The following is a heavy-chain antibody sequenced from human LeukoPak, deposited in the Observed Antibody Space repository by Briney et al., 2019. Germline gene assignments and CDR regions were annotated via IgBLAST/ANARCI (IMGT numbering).Heavy chain of an antibody. CDR2: ISAYNGNT. CDR3: ARLVTSGWSLP. CDR1: GYTFTSYG. J-gene: IGHJ5*02. V-gene: IGHV1-18*04. Sequence: GASVKVSCKASGYTFTSYGISWVRQAPGQGLEWMGWISAYNGNTNYAQKLQGRVTMTTDTSTSTAHMELRSLRSDDTAVYYCARLVTSGWSLPWGQGTLVTVSS. D-gene: IGHD6-19*01.